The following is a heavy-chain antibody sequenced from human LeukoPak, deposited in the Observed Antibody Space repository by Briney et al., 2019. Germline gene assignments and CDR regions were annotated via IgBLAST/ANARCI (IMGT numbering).Heavy chain of an antibody. CDR3: ASGSLGDGYGVGDYYQYMDV. J-gene: IGHJ6*03. Sequence: SVKVSCKASGGTFNSYAISWVRQAPGQGLEWRGGIMPLFGTANYAQEFQGRVTFTTDESASTAYMEVSSLRSEDRAVYYCASGSLGDGYGVGDYYQYMDVWGKGTTVTVSS. CDR2: IMPLFGTA. D-gene: IGHD5-24*01. CDR1: GGTFNSYA. V-gene: IGHV1-69*05.